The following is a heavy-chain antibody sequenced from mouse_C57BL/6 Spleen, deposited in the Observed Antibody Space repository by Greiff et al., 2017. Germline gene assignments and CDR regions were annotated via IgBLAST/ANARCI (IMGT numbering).Heavy chain of an antibody. CDR2: IYPGDGDT. CDR1: GYAFSSYW. J-gene: IGHJ2*01. V-gene: IGHV1-80*01. CDR3: ARVITTVVAPDY. Sequence: VQLQQSGAELVKPGASVKISCKASGYAFSSYWMNWVKQRPGKGLEWIGQIYPGDGDTNYNGKFKGKATLTADKSSSTAYMQLSSLTSEDSAVYFCARVITTVVAPDYWGQGTTLTVSS. D-gene: IGHD1-1*01.